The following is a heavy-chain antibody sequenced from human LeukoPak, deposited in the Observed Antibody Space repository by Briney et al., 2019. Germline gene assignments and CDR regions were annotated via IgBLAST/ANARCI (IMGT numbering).Heavy chain of an antibody. CDR1: GFTFSSYS. J-gene: IGHJ4*02. V-gene: IGHV3-48*01. CDR3: ARDHRTSGSYYFDY. CDR2: VSGMSSTI. Sequence: GGSLRLSCAASGFTFSSYSMNWVRQAPGKGLEWVSYVSGMSSTIYYADSVKGRFTISRDNAEHSVYLQMNSLMAEDAAVYYCARDHRTSGSYYFDYWGQGTLVTVST. D-gene: IGHD1-1*01.